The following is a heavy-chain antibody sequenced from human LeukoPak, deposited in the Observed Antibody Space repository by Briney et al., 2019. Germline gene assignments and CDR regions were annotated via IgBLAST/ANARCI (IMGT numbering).Heavy chain of an antibody. V-gene: IGHV1-69*13. Sequence: SVKVSCKASGGTFSSYAISWVRQAPGQGLEWMGGIIPIFGTANYAQKFQGRVTITADESTSTAYMELSSLRSEDTAVYYCATGVQYQLLGYYYYMDVWGKGTTVTISS. J-gene: IGHJ6*03. CDR2: IIPIFGTA. CDR1: GGTFSSYA. CDR3: ATGVQYQLLGYYYYMDV. D-gene: IGHD2-2*01.